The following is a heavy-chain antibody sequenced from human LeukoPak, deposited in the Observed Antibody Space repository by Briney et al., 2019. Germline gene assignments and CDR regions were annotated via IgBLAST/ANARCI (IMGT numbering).Heavy chain of an antibody. J-gene: IGHJ4*02. CDR2: IRYDGSNK. CDR3: AKDRMSGSYLDY. CDR1: GFTFSSYD. Sequence: GGSLRLSCAASGFTFSSYDMHWVRQAPGKGLEWVAFIRYDGSNKYYADSVKGRFTISRDNSKNTLYLQMNSLRAEDTAVYYCAKDRMSGSYLDYWGQGTLVTVSS. V-gene: IGHV3-30*02. D-gene: IGHD1-26*01.